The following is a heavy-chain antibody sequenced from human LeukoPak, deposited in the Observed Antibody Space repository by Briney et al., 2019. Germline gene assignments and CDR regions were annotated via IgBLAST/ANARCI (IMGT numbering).Heavy chain of an antibody. D-gene: IGHD3-22*01. CDR3: ARLGRSGYYFDY. CDR1: GGSISSYY. V-gene: IGHV4-59*01. J-gene: IGHJ4*02. Sequence: PETLALTCTVSGGSISSYYWSWIRQPPGKGLEWIGYIYYSGSTDYNPSLKSRVTMSVATSKNQFSLRLSSVTAADTAVYHCARLGRSGYYFDYWGQGLLVTVSS. CDR2: IYYSGST.